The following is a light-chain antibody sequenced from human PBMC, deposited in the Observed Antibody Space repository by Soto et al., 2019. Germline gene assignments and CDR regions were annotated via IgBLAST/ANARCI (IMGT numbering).Light chain of an antibody. CDR2: VAS. CDR1: QSISRF. CDR3: QQSFTTPLT. V-gene: IGKV1-39*01. Sequence: DIQMTQSPSSLSASVGDRFTITCRASQSISRFLNWYQQKPGKAPNVLINVASTLRSGVPSRFSGRGSGTDFNLTINSLQPEDFATYFCQQSFTTPLTFGGGTKVDIK. J-gene: IGKJ4*01.